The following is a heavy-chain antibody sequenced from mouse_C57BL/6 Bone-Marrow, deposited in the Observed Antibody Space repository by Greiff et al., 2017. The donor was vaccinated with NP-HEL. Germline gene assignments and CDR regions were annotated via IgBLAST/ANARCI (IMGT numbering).Heavy chain of an antibody. Sequence: EVKLVESGGGLVQSGRSLRLSCATSGFTFSDFYMEWVRQAPGKGLEWIAASRNKANDYTTEYSASVKGRFIVSRDTSQSILYLQMNALRAEDTAIYYCARVIYYDYDWFAYWGQGTLVTVSA. CDR2: SRNKANDYTT. CDR3: ARVIYYDYDWFAY. D-gene: IGHD2-4*01. J-gene: IGHJ3*01. V-gene: IGHV7-1*01. CDR1: GFTFSDFY.